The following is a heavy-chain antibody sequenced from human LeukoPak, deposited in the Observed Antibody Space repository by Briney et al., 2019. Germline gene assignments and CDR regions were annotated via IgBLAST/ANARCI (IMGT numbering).Heavy chain of an antibody. J-gene: IGHJ5*02. CDR2: IYYRGNT. CDR1: GVSISDSNYY. V-gene: IGHV4-39*01. CDR3: ARQSTIAAAKIDP. Sequence: SETLSLTCTVSGVSISDSNYYWGWIRQPPGRGLEWIGNIYYRGNTFYSPSLKSRVTVSVDTSKNQFSLKLNSVTAADTAIYYCARQSTIAAAKIDPWGQGSLVTVSS. D-gene: IGHD6-25*01.